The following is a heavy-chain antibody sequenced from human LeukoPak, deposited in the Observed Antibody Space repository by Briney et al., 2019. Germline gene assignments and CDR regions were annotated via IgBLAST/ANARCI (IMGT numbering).Heavy chain of an antibody. CDR2: ISSSSSYI. Sequence: GGSLRLSCAASGFTFRSYNMNWVRQAPGKRPEWVSSISSSSSYIYYADSVKGRFTISRDNAKNSLYLQMNSLRAEDTALYYCARGAFRGDFWGQGTLVTVSS. V-gene: IGHV3-21*01. CDR1: GFTFRSYN. CDR3: ARGAFRGDF. J-gene: IGHJ4*02. D-gene: IGHD2-21*01.